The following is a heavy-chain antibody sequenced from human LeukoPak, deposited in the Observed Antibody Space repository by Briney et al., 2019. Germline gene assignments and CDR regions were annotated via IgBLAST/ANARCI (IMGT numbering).Heavy chain of an antibody. CDR3: AFPDGDYYDRRGAFRI. CDR2: IIPIFGTI. V-gene: IGHV1-69*13. J-gene: IGHJ3*02. CDR1: GGTFSTYT. Sequence: SMKVSCRASGGTFSTYTFSWVRRAPGQGLEWIGGIIPIFGTINYAQKFQGRVTITADESASTAYMELSNLRSGDTAMYYCAFPDGDYYDRRGAFRIWGQGTLVTVSS. D-gene: IGHD3-22*01.